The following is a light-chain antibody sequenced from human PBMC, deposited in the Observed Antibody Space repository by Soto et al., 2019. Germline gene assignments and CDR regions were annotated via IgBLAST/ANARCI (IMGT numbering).Light chain of an antibody. V-gene: IGLV1-40*01. Sequence: QSVLTQPPSVSGAPGQRVTISCTGSSSNIGASLDVHWCQQLPGTAPKLLIYDNTNRPSGVPGRFSGSKSGTSASLAITGLQAEDEADYYCQSYDTSLSGYVFGTGTKLTVL. CDR2: DNT. CDR3: QSYDTSLSGYV. CDR1: SSNIGASLD. J-gene: IGLJ1*01.